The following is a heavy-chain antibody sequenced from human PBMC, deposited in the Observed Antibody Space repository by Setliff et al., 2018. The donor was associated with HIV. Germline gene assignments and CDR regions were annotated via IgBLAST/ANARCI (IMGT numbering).Heavy chain of an antibody. CDR3: TTGTRLVD. CDR1: GMTFSDAW. J-gene: IGHJ4*02. D-gene: IGHD2-21*01. Sequence: GGSLRLSCAASGMTFSDAWMTWVRQAPGKGPEWVGRIKSKDDGGTREYAAPVKGRFTISRDDSKNTVYLQMNSLKTEDTAVYYCTTGTRLVDWGQGALVTVSS. V-gene: IGHV3-15*01. CDR2: IKSKDDGGTR.